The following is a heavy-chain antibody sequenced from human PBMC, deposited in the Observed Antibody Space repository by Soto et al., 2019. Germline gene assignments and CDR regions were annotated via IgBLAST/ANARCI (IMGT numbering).Heavy chain of an antibody. CDR3: ARKTGASSGWSVDY. CDR2: IYPGNSDA. CDR1: GYIFTNYW. J-gene: IGHJ4*01. D-gene: IGHD6-19*01. Sequence: GESLKISCKGPGYIFTNYWIHWVRQMPGKGLEWMGIIYPGNSDARYSPSFQGQVTISVDTSISTAYLQWSSLEASDTAMYYCARKTGASSGWSVDYWGHGTLVTVSS. V-gene: IGHV5-51*01.